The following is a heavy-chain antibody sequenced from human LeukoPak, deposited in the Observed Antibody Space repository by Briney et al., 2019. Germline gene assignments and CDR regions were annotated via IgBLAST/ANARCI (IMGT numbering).Heavy chain of an antibody. Sequence: PSETLSLTCAVYGGSFSGYYWSWIRQPPGKGLEWIGEINHSGSTNYNPSLKSRVTISVDTSKNQFSLKLSSVTAADTAVYYCARIGWMVRGVSPWGQGTLVTVSS. CDR2: INHSGST. D-gene: IGHD3-10*01. J-gene: IGHJ5*02. CDR3: ARIGWMVRGVSP. V-gene: IGHV4-34*01. CDR1: GGSFSGYY.